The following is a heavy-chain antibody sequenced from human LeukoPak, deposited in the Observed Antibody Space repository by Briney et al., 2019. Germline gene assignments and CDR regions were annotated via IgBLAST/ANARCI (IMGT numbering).Heavy chain of an antibody. CDR3: AKGDQWLIFNPVS. CDR2: ISGSGTVT. Sequence: PGGSLRLSCAASGFIFNNLAMGWVRQAPGKGLEWVSGISGSGTVTYYADSVKGRFTISRDNSKNTLFLQMTGLTAVDTAIYFCAKGDQWLIFNPVSWGQGTLVAVSS. V-gene: IGHV3-23*01. CDR1: GFIFNNLA. D-gene: IGHD6-19*01. J-gene: IGHJ5*02.